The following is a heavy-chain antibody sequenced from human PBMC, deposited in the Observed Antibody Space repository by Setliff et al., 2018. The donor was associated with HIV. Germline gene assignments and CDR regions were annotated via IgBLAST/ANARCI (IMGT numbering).Heavy chain of an antibody. CDR2: ISESGYST. Sequence: GGSLRLSCAGSGFTFSDAWITWVRQAPGKGLEWVSVISESGYSTDSVKGRFTISRDNSKNILYLQMNNLTTEDTAVYYCVNRAWLESWGQGTLVTVSS. V-gene: IGHV3-23*01. CDR3: VNRAWLES. CDR1: GFTFSDAW. J-gene: IGHJ4*02.